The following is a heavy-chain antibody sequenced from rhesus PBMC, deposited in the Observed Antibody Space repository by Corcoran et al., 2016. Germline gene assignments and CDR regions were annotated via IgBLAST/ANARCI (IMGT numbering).Heavy chain of an antibody. V-gene: IGHV4S14*01. D-gene: IGHD3-9*01. CDR2: ISSGGSN. Sequence: QVQLQESGPGLVKPSETLPLTRAVSGHPISSGYFWGWLRQPPGKGLEWIGHISSGGSNYLNPSLKRRVTLSVDTSKNQFSLKLSSVTAADTAVYYCARLAGITRMITVTPVPDYWGQGVLVTVSS. CDR1: GHPISSGYF. CDR3: ARLAGITRMITVTPVPDY. J-gene: IGHJ4*01.